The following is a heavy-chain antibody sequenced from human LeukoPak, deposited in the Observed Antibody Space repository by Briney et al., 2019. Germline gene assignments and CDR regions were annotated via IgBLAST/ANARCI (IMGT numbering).Heavy chain of an antibody. CDR1: GGSISSYY. Sequence: SETLSLTCTVSGGSISSYYWSWIRQPAGKGLEWIGRIYTSGSTNYKPSLKSRVTMSVDTSKNQFSLKLSSVTAADTAVYYCARRYGYSSGWSLRPNWFDPWGQGTLVTVSS. CDR2: IYTSGST. D-gene: IGHD6-19*01. CDR3: ARRYGYSSGWSLRPNWFDP. J-gene: IGHJ5*02. V-gene: IGHV4-4*07.